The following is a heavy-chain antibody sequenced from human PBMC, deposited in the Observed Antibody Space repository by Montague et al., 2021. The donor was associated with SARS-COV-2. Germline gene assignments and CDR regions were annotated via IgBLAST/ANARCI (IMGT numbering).Heavy chain of an antibody. J-gene: IGHJ4*02. V-gene: IGHV4-39*01. CDR3: ARREYSYGWGD. CDR1: GGPISGSSDY. CDR2: VDYSRNT. Sequence: SETLSLTCTVTGGPISGSSDYWGWIRQSPGKGLEWIASVDYSRNTYYSPSLKSRLTISVDTSKNQFSLKLNSVTAADTALYYRARREYSYGWGDWGQGTLVTVSS. D-gene: IGHD5-18*01.